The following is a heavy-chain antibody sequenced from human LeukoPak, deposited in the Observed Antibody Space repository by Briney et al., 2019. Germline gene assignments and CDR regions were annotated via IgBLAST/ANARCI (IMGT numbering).Heavy chain of an antibody. J-gene: IGHJ4*02. CDR1: GFIFSSDE. V-gene: IGHV3-48*03. D-gene: IGHD6-19*01. CDR3: ARQYSSDWPSDF. Sequence: PGGSLRLSCAASGFIFSSDEMNWVRQAPGKGLEWLSYVSGSGTIKYYADSVKGRFTISRDNAKDSVYLQMNSLTVEDTAVYFCARQYSSDWPSDFRGQGTLVTVSS. CDR2: VSGSGTIK.